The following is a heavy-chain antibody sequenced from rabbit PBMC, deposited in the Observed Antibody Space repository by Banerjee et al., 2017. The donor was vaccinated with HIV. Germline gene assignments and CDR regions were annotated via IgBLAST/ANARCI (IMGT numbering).Heavy chain of an antibody. Sequence: QSLEESGGGLVQPEGSLTLTCKASGFDFSSIYYMCWVRQAPGKGLEWIGCISAGSSGTTYYASWAKGRFTISKTSSTTVTLQMTSLTAADTATYFCARGGYVGDSWIYFNLWGPGTLVTVS. CDR1: GFDFSSIYY. D-gene: IGHD8-1*01. V-gene: IGHV1S40*01. CDR3: ARGGYVGDSWIYFNL. CDR2: ISAGSSGTT. J-gene: IGHJ4*01.